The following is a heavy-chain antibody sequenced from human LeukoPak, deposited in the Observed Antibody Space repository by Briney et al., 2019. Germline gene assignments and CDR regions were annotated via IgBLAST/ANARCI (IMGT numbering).Heavy chain of an antibody. D-gene: IGHD3-16*01. CDR3: ARGGGVLTAIDF. CDR2: IDSDGGNA. V-gene: IGHV3-74*01. Sequence: GGSLRLSCAASGLTFSSYWMHWVRQAPGKGLVWVSRIDSDGGNAYYADSVKGRFTISRDNAKNTLYLQMNSLRAEDTAVYYCARGGGVLTAIDFWGQGTLVTVSS. CDR1: GLTFSSYW. J-gene: IGHJ4*02.